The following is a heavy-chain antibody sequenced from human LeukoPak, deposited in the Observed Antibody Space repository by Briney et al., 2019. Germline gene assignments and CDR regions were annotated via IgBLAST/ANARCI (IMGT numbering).Heavy chain of an antibody. Sequence: GGSLRLSCAASGFTFSSYGMHWVRQAPGKGLEWVAVIWYDGSNKYYADSVKGRFTISRDNSKNTLYLQMNSLRAEDTAVYYCARYGDGYKIDYWGQGTLVTVSS. D-gene: IGHD5-24*01. CDR3: ARYGDGYKIDY. V-gene: IGHV3-33*01. J-gene: IGHJ4*02. CDR1: GFTFSSYG. CDR2: IWYDGSNK.